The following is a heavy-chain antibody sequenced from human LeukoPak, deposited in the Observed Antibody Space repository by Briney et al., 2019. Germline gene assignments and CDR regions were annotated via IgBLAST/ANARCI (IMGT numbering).Heavy chain of an antibody. Sequence: GTSLRLSCTASGFTFRNYCMHWFRQAPGKELEGLASIRTDGGEKYHEDSVQGRFSISRDKSKNTLSLQLDSVPAADTAVYYCAGIGYSTSWANFDYWGQGTLVTVSS. V-gene: IGHV3-33*01. CDR3: AGIGYSTSWANFDY. CDR1: GFTFRNYC. D-gene: IGHD6-13*01. J-gene: IGHJ4*02. CDR2: IRTDGGEK.